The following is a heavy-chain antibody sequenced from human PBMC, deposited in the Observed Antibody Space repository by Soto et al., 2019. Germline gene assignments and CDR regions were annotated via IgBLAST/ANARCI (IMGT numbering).Heavy chain of an antibody. CDR1: RYTFTSYA. D-gene: IGHD3-10*01. V-gene: IGHV1-3*01. Sequence: ASVKVSCNPSRYTFTSYAIHWVRRAPEQRRKWMGWINAGNGNTKYAQKLQGRVTMTTDTSTSTAYMELRSLRSDDTAVYYCARDLKYGLCDYWGQGTLVTVSS. CDR3: ARDLKYGLCDY. CDR2: INAGNGNT. J-gene: IGHJ4*02.